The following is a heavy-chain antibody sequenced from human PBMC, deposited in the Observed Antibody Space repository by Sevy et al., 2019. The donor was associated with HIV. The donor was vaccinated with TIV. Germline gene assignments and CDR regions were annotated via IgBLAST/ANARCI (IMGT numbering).Heavy chain of an antibody. V-gene: IGHV3-21*01. D-gene: IGHD3-10*01. CDR1: GFTFSSYS. J-gene: IGHJ4*02. Sequence: GGSLRLSCAASGFTFSSYSMNWVRQAPGKGLEWVSSISSSSSYIYYADSVKGRFTISRDNAKNSLYLQMNSLRAEDTAVYYCARLGRGEILYYFDYWGQGTLVTVSS. CDR3: ARLGRGEILYYFDY. CDR2: ISSSSSYI.